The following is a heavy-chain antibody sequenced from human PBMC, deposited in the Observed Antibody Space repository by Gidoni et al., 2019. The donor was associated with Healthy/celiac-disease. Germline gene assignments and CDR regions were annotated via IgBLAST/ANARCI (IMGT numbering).Heavy chain of an antibody. J-gene: IGHJ4*02. D-gene: IGHD6-13*01. V-gene: IGHV4-39*01. CDR1: GGSISSSSYY. CDR2: IYYSGST. Sequence: QLQLQESGPGLVKPSETLSLTCTVSGGSISSSSYYWGWIRQPPGKGLEWIGSIYYSGSTYYNPSLKSRVTISVDTSKNQFSLKLSSVTAADTAVYYCARHLPLGYSSSWSFDYWGQGTLVTVSS. CDR3: ARHLPLGYSSSWSFDY.